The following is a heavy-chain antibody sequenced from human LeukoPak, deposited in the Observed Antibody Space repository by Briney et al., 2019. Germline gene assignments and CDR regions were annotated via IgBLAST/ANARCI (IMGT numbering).Heavy chain of an antibody. CDR3: ARGAGSGRATNMDLDY. J-gene: IGHJ4*02. CDR1: GGSISSGDYY. Sequence: SETPSLTCTVSGGSISSGDYYWSWIRQPPGKGLEWIGYIYYSGSTYYNPSLKSRVTISVDTSKNQFSLKLSSVTAADTAVYYCARGAGSGRATNMDLDYWGQGTLVTVSS. V-gene: IGHV4-30-4*01. CDR2: IYYSGST. D-gene: IGHD3-10*01.